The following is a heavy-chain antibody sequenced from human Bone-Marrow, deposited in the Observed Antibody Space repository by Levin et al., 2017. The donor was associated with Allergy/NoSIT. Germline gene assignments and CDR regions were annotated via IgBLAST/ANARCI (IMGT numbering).Heavy chain of an antibody. J-gene: IGHJ4*02. CDR1: GGTFSSYA. Sequence: SVKVSCKASGGTFSSYAISWVRQAPGQGLEWMGGIIPIFGTANYAQKFQGRVTITADESTSTAYMELSSLRSEDTAVYYCARMMDYGDYVGYWGQGTLVTVSS. D-gene: IGHD4-17*01. V-gene: IGHV1-69*13. CDR2: IIPIFGTA. CDR3: ARMMDYGDYVGY.